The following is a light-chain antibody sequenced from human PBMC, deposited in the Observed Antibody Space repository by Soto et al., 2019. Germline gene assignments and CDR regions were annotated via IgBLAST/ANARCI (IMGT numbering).Light chain of an antibody. V-gene: IGKV3-15*01. CDR2: GAS. CDR1: PSINSE. Sequence: EIVMTQSPATLSLSPGERAALSCMASPSINSELAWYQQKPCQPPRPLLDGASTRATGVPARFTGSESGSEFTLTISGRQSEDFAVSECHQGHNWPLTFGQGSRLEI. CDR3: HQGHNWPLT. J-gene: IGKJ2*01.